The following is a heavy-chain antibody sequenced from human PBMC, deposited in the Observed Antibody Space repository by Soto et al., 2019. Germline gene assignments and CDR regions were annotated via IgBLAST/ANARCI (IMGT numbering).Heavy chain of an antibody. CDR3: ARGAWNYYYFDC. J-gene: IGHJ4*02. D-gene: IGHD1-7*01. CDR1: GFTLSNYW. CDR2: INGDGSST. V-gene: IGHV3-74*01. Sequence: EVQLVESGGGLVQPGGSLRLSCVASGFTLSNYWIHWVRQAPGKGLVWVSRINGDGSSTNYADSVKGQFTISRDNAKNTVYLQMNSLRVEDTTVYYCARGAWNYYYFDCWGQGTLVTVSS.